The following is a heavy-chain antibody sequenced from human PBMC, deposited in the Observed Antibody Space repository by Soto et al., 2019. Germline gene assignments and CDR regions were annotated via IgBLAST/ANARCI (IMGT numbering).Heavy chain of an antibody. CDR3: ARIRRGVIYYYYGMDV. V-gene: IGHV2-26*01. CDR2: IFSNDEK. D-gene: IGHD3-10*01. CDR1: GFSLSNARLG. Sequence: QVTLKESGPVLVKPTETLTLTCTVSGFSLSNARLGVSWIRQPPGEALEWLAHIFSNDEKSYSTSLKSRLTISKDTSKCQVVLTMTNMDPVETATYYCARIRRGVIYYYYGMDVWGQGTTVTVSS. J-gene: IGHJ6*02.